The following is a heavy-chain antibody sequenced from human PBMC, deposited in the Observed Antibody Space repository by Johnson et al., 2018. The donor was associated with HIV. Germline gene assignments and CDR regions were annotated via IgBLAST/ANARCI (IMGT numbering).Heavy chain of an antibody. CDR2: IYSDNNT. J-gene: IGHJ3*02. V-gene: IGHV3-66*02. D-gene: IGHD5-18*01. CDR3: ARDFPLGYRWGNGFDI. Sequence: VESGGDLVPPGGSLRLSCAASGFNVSSYYMSWVRQAPGKGLEWVSVIYSDNNTYYADSVRGRITISRDSSKNTLYLQMNSLRADDTAVYYCARDFPLGYRWGNGFDIWGQGTMVTVSS. CDR1: GFNVSSYY.